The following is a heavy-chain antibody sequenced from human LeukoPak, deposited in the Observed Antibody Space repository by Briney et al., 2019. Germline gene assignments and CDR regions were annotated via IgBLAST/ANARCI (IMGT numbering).Heavy chain of an antibody. J-gene: IGHJ4*02. CDR3: AIGENHECNY. CDR2: ISWNSGSI. CDR1: GFTFDDYA. V-gene: IGHV3-9*01. D-gene: IGHD1-14*01. Sequence: GGSLRLSCAASGFTFDDYAMHWVRQAPGKGLEWVSGISWNSGSIGYADSVKGRFTISRDNAKNSLHLQMNSLRAEDTALYYCAIGENHECNYWGQGTLVTVSS.